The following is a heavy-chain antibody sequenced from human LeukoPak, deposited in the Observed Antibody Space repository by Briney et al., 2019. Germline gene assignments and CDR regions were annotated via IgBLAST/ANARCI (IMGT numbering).Heavy chain of an antibody. V-gene: IGHV3-11*01. CDR3: AAYCSSDRCYSP. D-gene: IGHD2-2*01. Sequence: PGGSLRLSCAASGFTFSDYYMSWIRQAPGKGLEWLSYISGSGYTIYYADSVKGRFTISRDNARNSLYLQMNSLRAEDTALYYCAAYCSSDRCYSPWGQGTLVTVSS. J-gene: IGHJ4*02. CDR1: GFTFSDYY. CDR2: ISGSGYTI.